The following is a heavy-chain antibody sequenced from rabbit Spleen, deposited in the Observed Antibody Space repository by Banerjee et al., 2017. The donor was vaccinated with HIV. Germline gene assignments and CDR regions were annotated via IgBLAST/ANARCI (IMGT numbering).Heavy chain of an antibody. V-gene: IGHV1S40*01. Sequence: QSLEESGGDLVKPGASLTLTCTASGFSFSSNAMCWVRQAPGKGLEWIACIDIGSTGFTYFATWAKGRFTCSKTSSTTVTLQMTRLTAADTATYFCARDTSSSFSSYGMDLWGPGTLVTVS. CDR1: GFSFSSNA. CDR2: IDIGSTGFT. CDR3: ARDTSSSFSSYGMDL. D-gene: IGHD1-1*01. J-gene: IGHJ6*01.